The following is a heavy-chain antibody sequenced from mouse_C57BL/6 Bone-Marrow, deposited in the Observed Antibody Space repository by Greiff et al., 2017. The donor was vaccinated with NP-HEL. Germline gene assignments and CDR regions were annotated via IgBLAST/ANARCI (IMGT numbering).Heavy chain of an antibody. D-gene: IGHD1-1*01. CDR3: AREGIIYYYGSSPFAY. CDR1: GYAFTNYL. V-gene: IGHV1-54*01. J-gene: IGHJ3*01. Sequence: QVQLKQSGAELVRPGTSVKVSCKASGYAFTNYLIEWVKQRPGQGLEWIGVINPGSGGTNYNEKFKGKATLTADKSSSTAYMQLSSLTSEDSAVYFCAREGIIYYYGSSPFAYWGQGTLVTVSA. CDR2: INPGSGGT.